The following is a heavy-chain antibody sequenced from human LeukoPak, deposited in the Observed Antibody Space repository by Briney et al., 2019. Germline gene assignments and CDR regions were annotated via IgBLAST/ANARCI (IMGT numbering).Heavy chain of an antibody. CDR2: TWSDGRSE. V-gene: IGHV3-33*01. Sequence: PGGSLRLSCVVSGVSLSSHGMHWVRQAPGKRLEWLTFTWSDGRSEYYADPVKGRFSVSRDNSKNTVYLQIESLRVEDTAVYYCARDRGNDYFDSWGQGTLVTVSS. CDR3: ARDRGNDYFDS. CDR1: GVSLSSHG. J-gene: IGHJ4*02.